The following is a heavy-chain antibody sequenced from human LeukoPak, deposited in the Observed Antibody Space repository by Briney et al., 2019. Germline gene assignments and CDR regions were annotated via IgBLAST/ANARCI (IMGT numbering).Heavy chain of an antibody. CDR2: IYTIGTT. CDR3: GRQVYTASYYFVDY. Sequence: PSETLSLTCTVSGGSINSYYWGWVRQPAGKGLEWIGRIYTIGTTHYSPSLKSRLTMSVDTSKNQFSLRLRSVTAADTAVYYCGRQVYTASYYFVDYWSQGTLVTVSS. J-gene: IGHJ4*02. D-gene: IGHD1-26*01. V-gene: IGHV4-4*07. CDR1: GGSINSYY.